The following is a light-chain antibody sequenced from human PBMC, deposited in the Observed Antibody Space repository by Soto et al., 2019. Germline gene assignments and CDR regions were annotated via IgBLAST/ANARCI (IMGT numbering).Light chain of an antibody. J-gene: IGKJ2*02. CDR1: QSLLYSNGYNY. Sequence: DIVMTQSPLSLPVTPGEPASISCRSSQSLLYSNGYNYLDWYLQKPGQSPHLLIYLGSNRASGVPDRFSASGSGTDFTLKISIVEAEDVGVYYCMQALQTPCTFGQGTKLEIK. CDR2: LGS. V-gene: IGKV2-28*01. CDR3: MQALQTPCT.